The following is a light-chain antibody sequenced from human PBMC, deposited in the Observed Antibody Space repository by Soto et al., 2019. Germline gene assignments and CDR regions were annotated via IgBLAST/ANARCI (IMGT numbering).Light chain of an antibody. J-gene: IGKJ2*01. CDR3: QQSYSTPQT. CDR1: QRISSY. V-gene: IGKV1-39*01. CDR2: GAS. Sequence: DIQMTQSPSSLSASVGDRVTITCRASQRISSYLNWYQQKPGKAPKLLMYGASNLQSGVPSRISGGGFGTDFTLTISSQQPEDFATYYCQQSYSTPQTFGQGTKLEIK.